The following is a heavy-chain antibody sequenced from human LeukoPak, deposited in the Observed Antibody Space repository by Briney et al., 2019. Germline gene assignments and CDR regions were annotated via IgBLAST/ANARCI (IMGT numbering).Heavy chain of an antibody. J-gene: IGHJ6*03. CDR3: ARTGSSWPLYYYYMDV. CDR1: GGSISGHY. D-gene: IGHD6-13*01. CDR2: VSDSGST. Sequence: SETLSLACTVSGGSISGHYWSWIRQPPGKGLEWIGYVSDSGSTNYHPSLKSRVTVSVDTSKDQFSLKLTSVTAADTAVYYCARTGSSWPLYYYYMDVWGKGTTVTVSS. V-gene: IGHV4-59*11.